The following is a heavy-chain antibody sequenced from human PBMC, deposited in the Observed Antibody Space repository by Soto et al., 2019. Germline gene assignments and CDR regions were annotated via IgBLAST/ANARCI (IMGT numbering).Heavy chain of an antibody. V-gene: IGHV3-15*01. CDR1: GFPFTNAW. Sequence: EVYLVESGGGLVKPGGSLKLSCTISGFPFTNAWMNWVRQAPGKGLEWVGRIKSTTDGGTTDYAAPVKGRFTISRDDLEGTLYLQMNSLRAEDTALYYCVREYYGSGVIWGQGTLVTVSS. CDR2: IKSTTDGGTT. J-gene: IGHJ4*02. CDR3: VREYYGSGVI. D-gene: IGHD3-10*01.